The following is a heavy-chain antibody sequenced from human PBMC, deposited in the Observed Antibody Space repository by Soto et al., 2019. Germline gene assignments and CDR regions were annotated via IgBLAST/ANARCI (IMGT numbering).Heavy chain of an antibody. CDR1: GFTFSSYG. Sequence: QVQLVESGGGVVQPGRSLRLSCAASGFTFSSYGMHWVRQAPGKGLEWVAVIWYVGSNKYYADSVKGRFTISRDNSKNTLYLQMNSLRAEDTAVYYCARGVRHYDILTGYYYGMDVWGQGTTVTVSS. CDR2: IWYVGSNK. J-gene: IGHJ6*02. D-gene: IGHD3-9*01. CDR3: ARGVRHYDILTGYYYGMDV. V-gene: IGHV3-33*01.